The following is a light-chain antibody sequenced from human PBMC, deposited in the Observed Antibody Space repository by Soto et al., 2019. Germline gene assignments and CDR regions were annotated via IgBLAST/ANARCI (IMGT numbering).Light chain of an antibody. Sequence: QSVLTQPPSVSGAPGQSVTISCTGSSSNIGAGYYVHWYQQLPGTAPKLLIYGNSNRPSGVPDRFSGSKSGTSDSLAITGLQAEDEADYYCQSYDSSLSGWVFGGGTKLTVL. CDR2: GNS. CDR3: QSYDSSLSGWV. J-gene: IGLJ3*02. CDR1: SSNIGAGYY. V-gene: IGLV1-40*01.